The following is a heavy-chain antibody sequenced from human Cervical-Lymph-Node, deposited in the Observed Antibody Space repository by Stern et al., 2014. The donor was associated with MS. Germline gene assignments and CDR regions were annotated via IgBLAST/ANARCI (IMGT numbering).Heavy chain of an antibody. J-gene: IGHJ6*02. V-gene: IGHV5-51*01. CDR2: IPPDDSDT. CDR3: ARVGIPAVSGMDV. Sequence: VQLVQSGAEVKKPGESLEISCKGSGYIFTSYWIGWVRQMPGKGLEWMGIIPPDDSDTRYSPSFQGQVTMSADKSISTAYLQWSSLKASDTAMYYCARVGIPAVSGMDVWGQGTTVIVSS. CDR1: GYIFTSYW. D-gene: IGHD2-2*01.